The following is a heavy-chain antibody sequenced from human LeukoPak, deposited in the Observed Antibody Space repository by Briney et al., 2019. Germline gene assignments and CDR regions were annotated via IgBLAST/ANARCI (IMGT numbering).Heavy chain of an antibody. D-gene: IGHD3-10*02. J-gene: IGHJ6*04. CDR3: AELGITMIGGV. CDR2: ISFDGTNK. Sequence: GGSLRLSCAASGFTFSSYGMHWVRQAPGKGLEWVAVISFDGTNKFYADSVKGRFTISRDNSKKTVYLQMNSLRAEDAAVYYCAELGITMIGGVWGKGTTVTISS. V-gene: IGHV3-30*18. CDR1: GFTFSSYG.